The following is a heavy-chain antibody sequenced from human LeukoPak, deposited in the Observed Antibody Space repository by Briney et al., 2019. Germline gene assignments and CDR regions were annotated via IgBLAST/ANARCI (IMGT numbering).Heavy chain of an antibody. V-gene: IGHV3-15*01. CDR1: GFTFSNAW. CDR2: IKSKTDHSTT. CDR3: TTAQLPYYYDFWSGYWGSAFDI. Sequence: PGGSLRLSCAASGFTFSNAWMSWVRQAPGKGLEWVGRIKSKTDHSTTDYAAPVKGRFTISRDDSKNTLYLQMNSLKTEDTAVYYCTTAQLPYYYDFWSGYWGSAFDIWGQGTMVTVSS. J-gene: IGHJ3*02. D-gene: IGHD3-3*01.